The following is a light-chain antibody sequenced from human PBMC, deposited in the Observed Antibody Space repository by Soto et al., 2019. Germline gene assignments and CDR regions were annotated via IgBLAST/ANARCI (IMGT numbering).Light chain of an antibody. CDR1: SSDVGGYNY. CDR3: SSYTSSSTRV. V-gene: IGLV2-14*01. J-gene: IGLJ3*02. Sequence: QSALTQPASVSGSPGQSITISCTETSSDVGGYNYVSWYQQHPGKAPKLMIYEVSNRPSGVSNRFSGSKSGNTASLNISGLQAEDEADYYYSSYTSSSTRVFGGGTKVTVL. CDR2: EVS.